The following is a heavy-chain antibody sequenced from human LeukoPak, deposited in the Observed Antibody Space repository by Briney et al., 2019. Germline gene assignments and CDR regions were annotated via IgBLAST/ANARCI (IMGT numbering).Heavy chain of an antibody. CDR2: ISAYNGNT. V-gene: IGHV1-18*01. Sequence: GASVKVSCKASGYIFSSYTMNWVRQAPGQGLEWMGWISAYNGNTNYAQKLQGRVTMTTDTSTSTAYMELRSLRSDDTAVYYCARCPTILPYYMDVWGKGATVTVSS. J-gene: IGHJ6*03. D-gene: IGHD3-9*01. CDR3: ARCPTILPYYMDV. CDR1: GYIFSSYT.